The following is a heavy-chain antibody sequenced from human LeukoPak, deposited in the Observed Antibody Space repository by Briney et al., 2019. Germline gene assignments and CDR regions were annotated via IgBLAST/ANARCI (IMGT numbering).Heavy chain of an antibody. Sequence: GGSLRLSCAASGFTFSSYGMHWVRQAPGKGLEWVAVISYDGSNKYYADSVKGRFTISRDNSKNTLYLQMNSLRAEDTAVYYCAKVPNPLTFGGVIVPPDYWGQGTLVTVSS. CDR2: ISYDGSNK. CDR3: AKVPNPLTFGGVIVPPDY. D-gene: IGHD3-16*02. J-gene: IGHJ4*02. CDR1: GFTFSSYG. V-gene: IGHV3-30*18.